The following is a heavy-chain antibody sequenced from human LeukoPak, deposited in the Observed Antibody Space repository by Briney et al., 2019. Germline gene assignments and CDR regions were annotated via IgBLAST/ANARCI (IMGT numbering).Heavy chain of an antibody. CDR1: GFTVSSNY. Sequence: PGGSLRLSCAASGFTVSSNYMSWVRQAPGKGLEWVSVIYSGGSTYYADSVRGRFTISRDNAKNTLYLQMNSLRAEDTAVYYCAREAPGGWDFDYWGQGTLVTVSS. J-gene: IGHJ4*02. D-gene: IGHD6-19*01. V-gene: IGHV3-53*01. CDR2: IYSGGST. CDR3: AREAPGGWDFDY.